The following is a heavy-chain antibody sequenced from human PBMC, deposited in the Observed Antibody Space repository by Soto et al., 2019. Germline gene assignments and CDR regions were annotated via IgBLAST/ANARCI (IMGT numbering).Heavy chain of an antibody. V-gene: IGHV4-31*03. Sequence: PSETLSLTCTVSGGSISSGGYYWSWIRQHPGKGLEWIGYIYYSGSTYYNPSLKSRVTISVDTSKNQFSLKLSSVTAADTAVYYCARDIIAARPGETHYYFDYWGQGTLVTVSS. CDR1: GGSISSGGYY. CDR2: IYYSGST. CDR3: ARDIIAARPGETHYYFDY. J-gene: IGHJ4*02. D-gene: IGHD6-6*01.